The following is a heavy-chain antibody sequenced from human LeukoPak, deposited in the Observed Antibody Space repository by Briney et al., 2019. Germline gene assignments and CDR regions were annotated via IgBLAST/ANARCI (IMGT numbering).Heavy chain of an antibody. D-gene: IGHD3-10*01. CDR1: GASISSSSDY. Sequence: SETLSLTCTVSGASISSSSDYWSWIRQPPGKGLEWIGEINHSGSTNYNPSLKSRVTISVDTSKNQFSLKLSSVTAADTAVYYCARGLGEMATTRKDFYYFDYWGQGTLVTVSS. CDR3: ARGLGEMATTRKDFYYFDY. J-gene: IGHJ4*02. CDR2: INHSGST. V-gene: IGHV4-39*07.